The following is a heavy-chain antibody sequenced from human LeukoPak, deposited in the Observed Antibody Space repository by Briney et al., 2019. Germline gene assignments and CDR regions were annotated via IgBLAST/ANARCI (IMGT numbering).Heavy chain of an antibody. J-gene: IGHJ4*02. V-gene: IGHV1-18*01. Sequence: ASVKVSFKASGYTFSTYGINWFRQAPGQGLGLEWMGWISAYNGNTNFAQDLRDRVTLTTDTSTSTAYMELRSLRSDDTAVYYCARDADTAIPGYFDYWGQGTLVTVSS. D-gene: IGHD5-18*01. CDR1: GYTFSTYG. CDR2: ISAYNGNT. CDR3: ARDADTAIPGYFDY.